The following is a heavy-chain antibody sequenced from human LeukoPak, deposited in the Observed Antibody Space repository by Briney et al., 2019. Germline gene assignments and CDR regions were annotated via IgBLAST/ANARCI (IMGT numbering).Heavy chain of an antibody. CDR2: IIPIFGTA. D-gene: IGHD3-3*01. CDR3: ARLSTTYDFWSGYFNPAYYFDY. V-gene: IGHV1-69*06. Sequence: ASVKVSCKASGGTFSSYAISWVRQAPGQGLEWMGGIIPIFGTANYAQKFQGRVTITADKSTTTAYMELSSLRSEDTAMYYCARLSTTYDFWSGYFNPAYYFDYWGQGTLVTVSS. CDR1: GGTFSSYA. J-gene: IGHJ4*02.